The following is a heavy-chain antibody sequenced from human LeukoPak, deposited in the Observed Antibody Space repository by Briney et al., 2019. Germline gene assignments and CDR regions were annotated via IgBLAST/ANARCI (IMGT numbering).Heavy chain of an antibody. J-gene: IGHJ3*02. D-gene: IGHD1-14*01. CDR2: ISSSSSTI. CDR3: ARDLSPVGNDAFDI. Sequence: GGSLRLSCAASGFTFSSYSMNWVRQAPGKGLEWVSYISSSSSTIYYADSVKGRFTISRDNAKNSLYLQMNSLRAEDTAVYYCARDLSPVGNDAFDIWGQGTMVTVSS. CDR1: GFTFSSYS. V-gene: IGHV3-48*01.